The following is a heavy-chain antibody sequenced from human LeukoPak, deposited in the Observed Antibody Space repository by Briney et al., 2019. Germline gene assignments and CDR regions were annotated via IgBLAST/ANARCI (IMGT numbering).Heavy chain of an antibody. J-gene: IGHJ4*02. V-gene: IGHV4-34*01. D-gene: IGHD6-19*01. Sequence: SETLSLTCAVYGGSFSGYYWSWIRQPPGKGLEWIGEINHSGSTNYNPSLKSRVTISVDTSKNQFSLKLSSVTAADTAVYYCARDSSEWLDPNTHDYWGQGTLVTVSS. CDR1: GGSFSGYY. CDR3: ARDSSEWLDPNTHDY. CDR2: INHSGST.